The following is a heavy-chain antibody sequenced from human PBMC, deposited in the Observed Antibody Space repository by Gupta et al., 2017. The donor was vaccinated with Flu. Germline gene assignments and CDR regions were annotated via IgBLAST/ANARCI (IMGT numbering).Heavy chain of an antibody. V-gene: IGHV3-74*03. CDR3: ATVTTGC. J-gene: IGHJ4*02. CDR1: GFTFSTSY. D-gene: IGHD4-17*01. Sequence: EAQLVESGGGSVQPGGSMRLSCAASGFTFSTSYLPWVRQAPGKGLVWVSRMNTDGSSTTYTDSVKGRFTISRDNAKNTLYLQMNSLGADDTGGYYCATVTTGCWGQGTLVTVSS. CDR2: MNTDGSST.